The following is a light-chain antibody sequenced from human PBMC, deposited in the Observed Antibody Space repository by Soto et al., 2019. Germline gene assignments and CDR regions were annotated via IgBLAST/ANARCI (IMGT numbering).Light chain of an antibody. Sequence: QTVVTQPPSASGTPGQRVTISCPGSSSNIGSNYVYWYQQVPGTAPRLLMYRASQRPSGVPDRFSGSKSGTSASLAISGLRSEDEADYYCAAWDDTLKGLVFGGGTQLTVL. J-gene: IGLJ2*01. CDR3: AAWDDTLKGLV. CDR1: SSNIGSNY. V-gene: IGLV1-47*01. CDR2: RAS.